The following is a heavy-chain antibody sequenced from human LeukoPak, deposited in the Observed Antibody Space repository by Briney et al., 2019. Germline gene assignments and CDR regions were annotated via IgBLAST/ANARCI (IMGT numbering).Heavy chain of an antibody. CDR1: GLTFSSYD. CDR2: ISSSGTTI. V-gene: IGHV3-48*03. Sequence: GGSLRLSCAAAGLTFSSYDMYWVRQAPGKGLEWVSYISSSGTTISYADSVKGRFTISRDNAKKSLYLEMKRLRAEDTALYYCVPLAAGLHRTISTEYFQQWGQGTLVTVSS. CDR3: VPLAAGLHRTISTEYFQQ. D-gene: IGHD6-13*01. J-gene: IGHJ1*01.